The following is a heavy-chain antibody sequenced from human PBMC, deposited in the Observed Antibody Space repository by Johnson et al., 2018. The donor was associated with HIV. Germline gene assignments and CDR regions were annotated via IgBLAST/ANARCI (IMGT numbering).Heavy chain of an antibody. CDR3: ARALTTDAFDM. Sequence: QVQLVESGGGVVQPGRSLRLSCAASGFTFSSYPMHWVRQAPGKGLEWVAVIWYDGSNKYYADSVKGRFSISRDNSKNTLYLQMNSLRAEDTAMFYCARALTTDAFDMWGQGTMVTVSS. J-gene: IGHJ3*02. V-gene: IGHV3-30*04. CDR2: IWYDGSNK. CDR1: GFTFSSYP. D-gene: IGHD4-17*01.